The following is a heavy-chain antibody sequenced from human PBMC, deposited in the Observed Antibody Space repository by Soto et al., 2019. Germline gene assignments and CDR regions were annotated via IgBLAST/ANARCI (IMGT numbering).Heavy chain of an antibody. CDR3: ARNILGGTTDY. D-gene: IGHD1-7*01. J-gene: IGHJ4*02. V-gene: IGHV3-30-3*01. CDR2: ITYDGSNK. Sequence: PGGSMRLSCAASGFTFSSYAMHWVRQAPGKGLEWVAVITYDGSNKYYADSVKGRFTISRDNSKNTLYLQMNSLRAEDTAVYYCARNILGGTTDYWGPGTLVTVSS. CDR1: GFTFSSYA.